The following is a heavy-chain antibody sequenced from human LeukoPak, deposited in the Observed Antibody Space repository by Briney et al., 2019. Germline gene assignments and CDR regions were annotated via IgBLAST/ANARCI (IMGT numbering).Heavy chain of an antibody. CDR2: IYYSGST. Sequence: SETLSLTCTVSGGSISSSSYYWGWIRQPPGKGLEWIGSIYYSGSTYYNPSLKSRVTISVDTSKNQFSLKLSSVTAADTAVYYRARLRYYYGMDVWGQGTTVTVSS. CDR1: GGSISSSSYY. V-gene: IGHV4-39*01. J-gene: IGHJ6*02. CDR3: ARLRYYYGMDV.